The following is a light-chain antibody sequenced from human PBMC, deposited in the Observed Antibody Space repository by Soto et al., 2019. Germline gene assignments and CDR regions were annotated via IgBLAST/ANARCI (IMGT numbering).Light chain of an antibody. CDR2: KAS. V-gene: IGKV1-5*03. CDR3: QQYGGSPRT. CDR1: QSISDR. J-gene: IGKJ1*01. Sequence: DIQMTQSPSTLSASVGDRVTITCRASQSISDRLAWYQQKTGRAPEVLIYKASTLESGVPSRFSGNGSGTEFTLTISSLQPDDFAVYYCQQYGGSPRTFGQGTKVDIK.